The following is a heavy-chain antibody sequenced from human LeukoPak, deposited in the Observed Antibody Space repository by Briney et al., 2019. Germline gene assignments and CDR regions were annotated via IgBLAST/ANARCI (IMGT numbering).Heavy chain of an antibody. CDR3: AKDRRAAKNWFDP. Sequence: GGSLRLSCAASGFTFSSYGMHWVRQAPGKGLEWVAFIRYDGSNKYYADSVKGRFTISRDNSKNTLYLQMNSLRAEGTAVYYCAKDRRAAKNWFDPWGQGTLVTVSS. J-gene: IGHJ5*02. V-gene: IGHV3-30*02. CDR2: IRYDGSNK. CDR1: GFTFSSYG. D-gene: IGHD6-13*01.